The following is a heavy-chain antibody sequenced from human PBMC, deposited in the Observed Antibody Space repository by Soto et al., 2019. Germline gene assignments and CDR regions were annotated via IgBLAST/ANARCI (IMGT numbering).Heavy chain of an antibody. Sequence: GASVKVSCKASGYTFTSYGISWVRQAPGQGLEWMGWISAYNGNTNYAQKLQGRVTMTTDTSTSTAYMELRSLRSDDTAVYYCARDIVVVPAAIPIRYYYGMDVWGQGTTVTVSS. CDR1: GYTFTSYG. D-gene: IGHD2-2*01. CDR3: ARDIVVVPAAIPIRYYYGMDV. CDR2: ISAYNGNT. V-gene: IGHV1-18*04. J-gene: IGHJ6*02.